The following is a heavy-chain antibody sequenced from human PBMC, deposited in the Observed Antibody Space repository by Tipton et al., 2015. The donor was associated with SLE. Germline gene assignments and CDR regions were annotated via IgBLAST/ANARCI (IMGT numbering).Heavy chain of an antibody. CDR1: GGSISSSDYY. Sequence: TLSLTCSVSGGSISSSDYYWGWIRQPPGKGLEWIGYFYHNSGSTNSNPSLKSRVTTSVDTSKNQFSLKLTSVTAADTAVYYCTRPYGDVWGQGTTVTVSS. CDR2: FYHNSGST. V-gene: IGHV4-61*05. D-gene: IGHD4-17*01. CDR3: TRPYGDV. J-gene: IGHJ6*02.